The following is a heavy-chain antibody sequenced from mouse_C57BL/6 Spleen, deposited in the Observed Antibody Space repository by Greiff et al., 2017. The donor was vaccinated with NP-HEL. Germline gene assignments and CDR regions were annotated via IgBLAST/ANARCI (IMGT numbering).Heavy chain of an antibody. J-gene: IGHJ3*01. Sequence: EVKRMESGGGLVKPGGSLKLSCAASGFTFSDYGMHWGRQAPEKGREGVAYSSSGSSTIYYADTVKGRFTISRDNAKNTLFLQMTSPRSEDTAMYYCARQGDYDYAAGFAYWGQGTLVTVSA. CDR1: GFTFSDYG. CDR3: ARQGDYDYAAGFAY. V-gene: IGHV5-17*01. CDR2: SSSGSSTI. D-gene: IGHD2-4*01.